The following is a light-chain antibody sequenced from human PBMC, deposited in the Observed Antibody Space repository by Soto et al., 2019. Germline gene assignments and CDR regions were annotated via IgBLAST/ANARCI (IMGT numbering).Light chain of an antibody. V-gene: IGLV2-8*01. J-gene: IGLJ2*01. Sequence: QSALTQPPSASGSPGQSVTISCTGTSSDVGSYNYVSWYQQHPGKAPKLMIYEVTKRPSGVPDRFSGSKSDNTASLTVSGLQAEDEADYYCSSYGGSNNLVFGGATKLTVL. CDR1: SSDVGSYNY. CDR3: SSYGGSNNLV. CDR2: EVT.